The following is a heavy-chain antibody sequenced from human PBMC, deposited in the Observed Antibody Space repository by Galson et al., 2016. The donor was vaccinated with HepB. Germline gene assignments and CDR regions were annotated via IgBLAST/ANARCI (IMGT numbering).Heavy chain of an antibody. CDR3: TTDGPFVSGGRGYHYGMDV. Sequence: GRIKSKTEGGTTDHAAPVKGRFTISRDDSKNTVNLQMNSLKTGDTAVYYCTTDGPFVSGGRGYHYGMDVWGQGTTVTVSS. V-gene: IGHV3-15*01. CDR2: IKSKTEGGTT. D-gene: IGHD2-15*01. J-gene: IGHJ6*02.